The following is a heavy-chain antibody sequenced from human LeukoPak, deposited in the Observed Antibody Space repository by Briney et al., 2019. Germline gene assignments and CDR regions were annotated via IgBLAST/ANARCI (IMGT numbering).Heavy chain of an antibody. V-gene: IGHV1-2*02. CDR3: ASGRGYYYDSSGSKSPYDY. CDR1: GYTFTGYY. CDR2: INPNSGGT. J-gene: IGHJ4*02. D-gene: IGHD3-22*01. Sequence: GASVKVSCKASGYTFTGYYMHWVRQAPGQGLEWMGWINPNSGGTNYAQKFQGRVTMTRDTPISTAYMELSRLRSDDTAVYYCASGRGYYYDSSGSKSPYDYWGQGTLVTVSS.